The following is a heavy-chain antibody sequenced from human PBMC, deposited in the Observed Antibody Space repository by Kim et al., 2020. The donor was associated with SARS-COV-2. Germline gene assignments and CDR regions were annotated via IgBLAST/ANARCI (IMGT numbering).Heavy chain of an antibody. CDR1: GYTFTSYA. D-gene: IGHD6-13*01. CDR2: INTNTGNP. Sequence: ASVKVSCKASGYTFTSYAMNWVRQAPGQGLEWMGWINTNTGNPTYAQGFTGRFVFSLDTSVSTAYLQISSLKAEDTAVYYCATKSSSWGYYYYGMDVWGQGTTVTVSS. CDR3: ATKSSSWGYYYYGMDV. V-gene: IGHV7-4-1*02. J-gene: IGHJ6*02.